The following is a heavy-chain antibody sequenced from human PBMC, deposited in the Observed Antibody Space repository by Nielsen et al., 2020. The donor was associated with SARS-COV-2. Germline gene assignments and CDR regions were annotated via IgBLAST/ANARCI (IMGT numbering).Heavy chain of an antibody. Sequence: SETLSLTCTVSGGSISSYYWSWIRQPPGKGLEWIGYIYYSGSTNYNPSLKSRVAISVDTSKNQFSLKLSSVTAADTAVYYCARGITSYYYYGMDVWGQGTTVTVSS. CDR3: ARGITSYYYYGMDV. J-gene: IGHJ6*02. CDR2: IYYSGST. V-gene: IGHV4-59*01. CDR1: GGSISSYY.